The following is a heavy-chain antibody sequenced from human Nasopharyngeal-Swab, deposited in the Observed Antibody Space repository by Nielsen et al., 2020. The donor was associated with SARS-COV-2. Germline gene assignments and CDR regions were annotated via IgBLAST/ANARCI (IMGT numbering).Heavy chain of an antibody. CDR3: AKTIAVAGVFDY. J-gene: IGHJ4*02. V-gene: IGHV1-46*01. CDR1: GYSFTSYY. Sequence: ASVKVSCKASGYSFTSYYMHWVRQAPGQGLEWMGIINPTGGSTTYAQKFQGRATMTRDTSTSTVYMELSSLRSEDTAVYYCAKTIAVAGVFDYWGQGTLVTVSS. CDR2: INPTGGST. D-gene: IGHD6-19*01.